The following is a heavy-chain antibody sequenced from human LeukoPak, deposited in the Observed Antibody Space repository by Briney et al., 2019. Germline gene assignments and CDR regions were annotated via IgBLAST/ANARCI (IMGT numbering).Heavy chain of an antibody. Sequence: SGGSLRLSCAAPGFTFSSYAMSWVRQAPGKGLEWVSAISGSDGSTYYADSVKGRFTISRDNSKNTLYLQMNSLRAEDTAVYYCAKDGSSHVVVENFDYWGQGTLVTVSS. CDR2: ISGSDGST. CDR1: GFTFSSYA. V-gene: IGHV3-23*01. D-gene: IGHD2-15*01. CDR3: AKDGSSHVVVENFDY. J-gene: IGHJ4*02.